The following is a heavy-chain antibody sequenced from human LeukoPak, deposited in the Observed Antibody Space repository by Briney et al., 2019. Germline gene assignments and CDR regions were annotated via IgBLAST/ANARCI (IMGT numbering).Heavy chain of an antibody. CDR1: GGSFSGYY. D-gene: IGHD3-16*01. CDR3: ARGVWNYDYVWGAFGFDP. Sequence: SETLSLTCAVYGGSFSGYYWSWIRQPPRKGLEWIGEINHSGSTNYNPSLKSRVTISVDTSKNQFSLKLSSVTAADTAVYYCARGVWNYDYVWGAFGFDPWGQGTLVTVSS. CDR2: INHSGST. V-gene: IGHV4-34*01. J-gene: IGHJ5*02.